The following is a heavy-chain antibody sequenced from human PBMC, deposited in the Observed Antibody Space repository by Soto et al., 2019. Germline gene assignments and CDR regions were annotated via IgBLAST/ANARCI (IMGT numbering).Heavy chain of an antibody. Sequence: QVQLQQSGPGLVKPSQTLSLTCAISGDSVSSNSAAWNWIRQSPSRGLEWLGRTYYRSKWYNDYAVSVKSRITINPDTSKIQFSLQLNSVTPEDTAVYYCARGVLSIVGATRWFDPWGQGTLVTVSS. CDR2: TYYRSKWYN. CDR1: GDSVSSNSAA. J-gene: IGHJ5*02. V-gene: IGHV6-1*01. D-gene: IGHD1-26*01. CDR3: ARGVLSIVGATRWFDP.